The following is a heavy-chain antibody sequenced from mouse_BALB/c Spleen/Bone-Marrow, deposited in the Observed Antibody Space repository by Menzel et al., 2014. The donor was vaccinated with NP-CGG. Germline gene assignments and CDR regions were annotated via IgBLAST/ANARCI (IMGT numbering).Heavy chain of an antibody. J-gene: IGHJ4*01. Sequence: QVQLQHPGAELVRPGTSVKVSCKASGYAFTNYLIEWVKQRPGQGLEWIGVINPGSGGTNYNEKFKGKATLTADKSSSTAYMQLSSLTSDDSAVYFCARGGDYGFMDYWGQGTSVTVSS. D-gene: IGHD1-2*01. CDR3: ARGGDYGFMDY. V-gene: IGHV1-54*01. CDR1: GYAFTNYL. CDR2: INPGSGGT.